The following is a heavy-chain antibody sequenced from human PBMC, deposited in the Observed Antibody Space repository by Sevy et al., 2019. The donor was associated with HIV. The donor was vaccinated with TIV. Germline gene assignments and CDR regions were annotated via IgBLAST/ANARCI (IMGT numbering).Heavy chain of an antibody. CDR2: ISWHSNRI. CDR1: GFTFDNYA. J-gene: IGHJ4*02. CDR3: AKARPGSIHRPYFDF. D-gene: IGHD2-21*01. V-gene: IGHV3-9*01. Sequence: GGSLRLSCAASGFTFDNYAMHWVRQAPGKGLEWVSGISWHSNRIDYADSVKGRFTISRDNAKNSLYLEMNSLRTEDTAFYYCAKARPGSIHRPYFDFWGQGALVTVSS.